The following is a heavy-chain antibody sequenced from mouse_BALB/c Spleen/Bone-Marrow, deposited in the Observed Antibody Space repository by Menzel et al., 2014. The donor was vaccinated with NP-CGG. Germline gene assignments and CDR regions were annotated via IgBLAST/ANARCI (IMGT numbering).Heavy chain of an antibody. V-gene: IGHV3-6*02. D-gene: IGHD2-3*01. CDR1: GYSITSGYY. J-gene: IGHJ4*01. CDR2: ISYDGSN. Sequence: EVQLVESGPGLVKPSQSLSLTCSVTGYSITSGYYWDWIRQFPGNKLEWMGYISYDGSNNYNPSLKNRISITRDTSKNQFFLKLNSVTTEDTATYYCAREGIYDGYWDYAMDYRGQGTSVTVSS. CDR3: AREGIYDGYWDYAMDY.